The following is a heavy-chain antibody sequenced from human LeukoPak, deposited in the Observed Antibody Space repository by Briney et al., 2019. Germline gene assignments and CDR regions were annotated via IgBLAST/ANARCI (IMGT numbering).Heavy chain of an antibody. CDR1: GFTFRSYA. D-gene: IGHD3-3*01. J-gene: IGHJ4*02. V-gene: IGHV3-23*01. CDR2: ISGSGGST. Sequence: SGGSLRLSCAASGFTFRSYAMSWVRQAPGKGLEWVSAISGSGGSTYYADSVKGRFTISRDNSKNTLYLQMNSLRAEDTAVYYCAKGATLRFLEWLSPFYFDYWGQGTLVTVSS. CDR3: AKGATLRFLEWLSPFYFDY.